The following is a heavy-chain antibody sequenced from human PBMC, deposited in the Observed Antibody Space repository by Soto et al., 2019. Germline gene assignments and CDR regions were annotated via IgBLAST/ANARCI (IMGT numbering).Heavy chain of an antibody. Sequence: AASVKVSCKASGYTFTSYAMHWVRQAPGQRLEWMGWINAGNGNTKYSQKFQGRVTITRGTSASTAYMELSSLRSEDTAVYYCARGPPYYDILTGYLDYWGQGTLVTVYS. CDR2: INAGNGNT. CDR3: ARGPPYYDILTGYLDY. J-gene: IGHJ4*02. D-gene: IGHD3-9*01. V-gene: IGHV1-3*01. CDR1: GYTFTSYA.